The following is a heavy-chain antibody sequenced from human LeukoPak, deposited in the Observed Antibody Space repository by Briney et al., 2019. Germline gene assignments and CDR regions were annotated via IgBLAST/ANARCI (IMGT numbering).Heavy chain of an antibody. V-gene: IGHV3-66*01. Sequence: GSLRLSCAASGFTVSSNYMSWVRQAPGKGLEWVSIINQGATTAYVDSVKGRFTISRDNSKNTLYLHMNSLRVEDTAVYYCARGAQGAYDIWGQGTMVIVSS. CDR2: INQGATT. J-gene: IGHJ3*02. CDR3: ARGAQGAYDI. CDR1: GFTVSSNY.